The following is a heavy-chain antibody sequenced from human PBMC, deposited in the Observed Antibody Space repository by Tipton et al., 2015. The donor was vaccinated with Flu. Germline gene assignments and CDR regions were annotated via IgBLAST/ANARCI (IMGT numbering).Heavy chain of an antibody. D-gene: IGHD3-16*01. V-gene: IGHV4-39*01. CDR1: GDSISNSRSY. CDR3: ARLGGDHYY. J-gene: IGHJ4*02. Sequence: TLSLTCTVSGDSISNSRSYWGWVRQPPGKGLEWIGTIHYTRTTYYNPSLKSRVTLSVDTSLNQFFLKLTSVAAADTAVYYCARLGGDHYYWGRGALVTVSS. CDR2: IHYTRTT.